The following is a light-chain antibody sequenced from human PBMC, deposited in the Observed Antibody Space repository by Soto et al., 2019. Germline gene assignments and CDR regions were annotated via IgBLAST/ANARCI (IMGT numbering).Light chain of an antibody. J-gene: IGLJ2*01. CDR1: SSDVGGYNY. Sequence: QSALTQPASVSGSPGQSITISCTGTSSDVGGYNYVSWYQQHSGKAPKLLIYDVSNRPSGVSNRFSGSKSANTASLTISGLQAEDEDDYYCSSYTSSSTLVLFGGGTKLTVL. CDR3: SSYTSSSTLVL. CDR2: DVS. V-gene: IGLV2-14*01.